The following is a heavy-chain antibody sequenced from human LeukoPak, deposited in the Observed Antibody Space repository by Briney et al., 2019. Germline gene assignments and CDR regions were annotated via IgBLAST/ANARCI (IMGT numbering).Heavy chain of an antibody. J-gene: IGHJ5*02. CDR1: GGTFSSYA. Sequence: ASVKVSCKASGGTFSSYAISWVRQAPGQGLEWMGRIIPILGIANYAQKFQGRVTMTRNTSISTAYMELSSLRSEDTAVYYCARDNYAGANWFDPWGQGTLVTVSS. D-gene: IGHD1-7*01. CDR3: ARDNYAGANWFDP. CDR2: IIPILGIA. V-gene: IGHV1-69*04.